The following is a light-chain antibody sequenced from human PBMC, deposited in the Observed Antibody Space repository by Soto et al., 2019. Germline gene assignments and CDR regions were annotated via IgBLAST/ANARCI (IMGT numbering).Light chain of an antibody. V-gene: IGLV2-14*01. CDR2: DVS. CDR3: SSYTSSSTSHVV. Sequence: QSALTQPASVSGSPGQSITISCTGTSSDVGGYNYVSWYQQHPGKAPKLMIYDVSNRPSGVSNRFSGSKSGNTASLTISGLQAEDEDDYYCSSYTSSSTSHVVFGGGTKLTVL. J-gene: IGLJ2*01. CDR1: SSDVGGYNY.